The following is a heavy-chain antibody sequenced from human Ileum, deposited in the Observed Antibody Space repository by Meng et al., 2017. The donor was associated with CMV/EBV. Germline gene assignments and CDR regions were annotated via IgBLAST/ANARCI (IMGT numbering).Heavy chain of an antibody. Sequence: GESLKIPCAASEFTFSDYSMNRVRQAPGKGLEWVSYISSCSNSIYHAVPVKGRVTISRDNAKNLLYLQMNSLRAEDTAVYYCTRGGRGNYYFYFGMDVWGQGTTVTVSS. J-gene: IGHJ6*02. CDR2: ISSCSNSI. V-gene: IGHV3-48*04. CDR1: EFTFSDYS. CDR3: TRGGRGNYYFYFGMDV. D-gene: IGHD3-16*01.